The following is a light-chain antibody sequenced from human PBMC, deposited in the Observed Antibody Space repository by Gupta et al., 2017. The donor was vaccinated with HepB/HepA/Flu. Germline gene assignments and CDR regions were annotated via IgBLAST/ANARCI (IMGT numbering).Light chain of an antibody. CDR2: GDF. V-gene: IGLV1-40*01. CDR1: SSNIGAAYE. CDR3: QSYDTRLSGPV. J-gene: IGLJ2*01. Sequence: QSVLTQPPSVSGAPGQRVTISCTGSSSNIGAAYEVQWYQQFPGAAPKLLIYGDFKRPSGVPDRFSCSKSATSASLAITGLQADDEADYYGQSYDTRLSGPVFGGGTKLTVL.